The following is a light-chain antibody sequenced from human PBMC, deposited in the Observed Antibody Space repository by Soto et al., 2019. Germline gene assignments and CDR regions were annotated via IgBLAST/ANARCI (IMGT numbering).Light chain of an antibody. CDR3: QQYGSSRIT. CDR2: GAS. J-gene: IGKJ5*01. Sequence: ESVLTPSPGTLSLSPGERATLSCRAAQSITTNYLAWYQQRFGQAPRLLIYGASSRATGIPDRFSGSGSGTDFTLTISRLEPEDFAVYYCQQYGSSRITFGQGTRLEIK. V-gene: IGKV3-20*01. CDR1: QSITTNY.